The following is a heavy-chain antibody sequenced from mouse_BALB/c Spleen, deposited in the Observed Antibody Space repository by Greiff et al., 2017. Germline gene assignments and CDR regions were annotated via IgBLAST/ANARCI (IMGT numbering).Heavy chain of an antibody. Sequence: EVMLVESGGDLVKPGGSLKLSCAASGFTFSSYGMSWVRQTPDKRLEWVATISSGGSYTYYPDSVKGRFTISRDNAKNTLYLQMSSLKSEDTAMYYCARPSITTVVPMDYWGQGTSVTVSS. D-gene: IGHD1-1*01. V-gene: IGHV5-6*01. CDR2: ISSGGSYT. J-gene: IGHJ4*01. CDR1: GFTFSSYG. CDR3: ARPSITTVVPMDY.